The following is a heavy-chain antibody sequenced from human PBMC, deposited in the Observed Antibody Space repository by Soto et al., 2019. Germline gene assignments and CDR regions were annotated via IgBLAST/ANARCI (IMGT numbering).Heavy chain of an antibody. CDR3: ARERSYYDSSGDAFDI. CDR2: IYYSGST. Sequence: PSETLSLTCTVSGGSISSGGYYWSWIRQHTGKSLEWIGYIYYSGSTYYNPSLKSRVTISVDTSKNQFSLKLSSVTAADTAVYYCARERSYYDSSGDAFDIWGQGTMVTVSS. V-gene: IGHV4-31*03. D-gene: IGHD3-22*01. J-gene: IGHJ3*02. CDR1: GGSISSGGYY.